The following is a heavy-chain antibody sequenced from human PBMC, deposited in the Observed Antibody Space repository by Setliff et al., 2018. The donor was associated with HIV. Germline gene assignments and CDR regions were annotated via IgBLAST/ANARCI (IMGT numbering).Heavy chain of an antibody. Sequence: SVKVSCKASGGTFSSYAISWVRQAPGQGLEWMGGIIPIFGTANYAQKFQGRVTITADESTSTAYMELSSLRSEDTAVYYCARRHYYDSFYGMDVWGQGATVTVSS. V-gene: IGHV1-69*13. D-gene: IGHD3-22*01. CDR2: IIPIFGTA. CDR1: GGTFSSYA. J-gene: IGHJ6*02. CDR3: ARRHYYDSFYGMDV.